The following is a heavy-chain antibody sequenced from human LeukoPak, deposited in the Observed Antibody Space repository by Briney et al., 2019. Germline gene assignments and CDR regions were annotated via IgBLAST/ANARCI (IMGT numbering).Heavy chain of an antibody. CDR1: GGSISSCGSS. V-gene: IGHV4-30-2*01. CDR2: IYHSGST. Sequence: SQTLSLTCAVSGGSISSCGSSWSWIRQPPGRGLEWIGYIYHSGSTYYNPSLKSRVTISVDRSKNQFSLKLSSVTAADTAVYYCAREDTSAAVDYWGQGTLVTVSS. CDR3: AREDTSAAVDY. J-gene: IGHJ4*02. D-gene: IGHD6-13*01.